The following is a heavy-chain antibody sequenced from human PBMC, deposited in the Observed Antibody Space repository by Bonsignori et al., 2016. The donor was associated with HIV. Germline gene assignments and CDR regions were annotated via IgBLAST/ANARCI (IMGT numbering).Heavy chain of an antibody. Sequence: WVRQAPGQGLEWMGWISAYNANTNYAQNLQGRVTMTTDTSTSTAYMELRSLRSDDTAVYYCARALGMTLVRGVDYWGQGTLVTVSS. CDR3: ARALGMTLVRGVDY. V-gene: IGHV1-18*01. D-gene: IGHD3-10*01. CDR2: ISAYNANT. J-gene: IGHJ4*02.